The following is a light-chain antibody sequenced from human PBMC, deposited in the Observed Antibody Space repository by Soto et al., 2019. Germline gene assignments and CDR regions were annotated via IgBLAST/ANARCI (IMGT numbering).Light chain of an antibody. CDR1: QSVSSTY. CDR3: QQFGSLQLT. CDR2: AAT. J-gene: IGKJ4*01. Sequence: EIVLTQSPGTMSLSPGERATLSCRASQSVSSTYLAWYQQKPGQAPRLLIYAATTRATGIPDRFSGSGSGTDLTLTISRLEPEDFALYYCQQFGSLQLTFGGGTNVEIK. V-gene: IGKV3-20*01.